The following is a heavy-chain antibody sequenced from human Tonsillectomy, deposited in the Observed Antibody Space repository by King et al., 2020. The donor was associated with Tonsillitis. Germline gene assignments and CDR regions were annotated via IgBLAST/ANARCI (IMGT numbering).Heavy chain of an antibody. V-gene: IGHV3-30-3*01. J-gene: IGHJ4*02. CDR2: ISYDGSNK. Sequence: VQLVESGGGVVQPGRSLRLSCAASGFTFSSYAMHWVRQAPGKGLEWVAVISYDGSNKYYADSVKGRFTISRDNSKNTLYLQMKSLRAEDTAVYYCARESTVTTLDYWGEGTLVTVSS. CDR3: ARESTVTTLDY. CDR1: GFTFSSYA. D-gene: IGHD4-17*01.